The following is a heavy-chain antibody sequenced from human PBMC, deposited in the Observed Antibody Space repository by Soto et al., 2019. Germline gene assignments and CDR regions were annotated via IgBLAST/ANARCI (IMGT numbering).Heavy chain of an antibody. CDR2: ISPDGNVS. J-gene: IGHJ4*02. CDR3: AGMMLGNRDY. V-gene: IGHV3-74*01. CDR1: GPTFTNYW. D-gene: IGHD3-16*01. Sequence: EVQVVESGGGLVQPGESLRLSCEASGPTFTNYWMHWVRQAPGAGLVWVSRISPDGNVSHLADSVKGRFTTPRDNAKDIVYFHMTNLRAEDTAIYYCAGMMLGNRDYWGEGSLVTVSS.